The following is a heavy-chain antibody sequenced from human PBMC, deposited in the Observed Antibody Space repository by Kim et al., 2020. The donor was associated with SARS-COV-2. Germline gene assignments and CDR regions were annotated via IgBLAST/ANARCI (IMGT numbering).Heavy chain of an antibody. CDR3: ARDENYYGSGSYYVY. V-gene: IGHV3-48*02. CDR2: ISGSSSTI. CDR1: GFTFSSYS. J-gene: IGHJ4*02. Sequence: GGSLRLSCVASGFTFSSYSMNWVRQAPGKGLEWVSYISGSSSTIYYADSVKGRFTISRDNAKNSLYLQMNSLRDEDTAVYYCARDENYYGSGSYYVYWGQGTLVTVSS. D-gene: IGHD3-10*01.